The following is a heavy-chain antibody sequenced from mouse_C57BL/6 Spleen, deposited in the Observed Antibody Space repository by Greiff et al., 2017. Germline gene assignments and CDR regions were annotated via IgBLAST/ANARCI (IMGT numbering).Heavy chain of an antibody. CDR2: IYPSDSET. D-gene: IGHD2-1*01. CDR3: ARSNYGNYLFAY. V-gene: IGHV1-61*01. CDR1: GYTFTSYW. Sequence: QVQLQQPGAELVRPGSSVKLSCKASGYTFTSYWMDWVKQRPGQGLEWIGNIYPSDSETHYNQKFKDKATLTVDKSSSTAYMQLSSLTSEDSAVYYCARSNYGNYLFAYWGQGTLVTVSA. J-gene: IGHJ3*01.